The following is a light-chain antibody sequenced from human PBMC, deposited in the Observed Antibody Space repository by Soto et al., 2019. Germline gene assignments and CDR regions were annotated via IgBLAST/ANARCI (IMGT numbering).Light chain of an antibody. Sequence: QSVLTQPPSASGTPGQRVTIPCSGSSSNIGSNTVNWYQQLPGTAPKLLIYSNDQRPSGVPDRFSGSKSGTSASLAISGLQSEDEADYYCAAWDDRLSAVVFGGGTKLTVL. V-gene: IGLV1-44*01. CDR1: SSNIGSNT. CDR2: SND. CDR3: AAWDDRLSAVV. J-gene: IGLJ2*01.